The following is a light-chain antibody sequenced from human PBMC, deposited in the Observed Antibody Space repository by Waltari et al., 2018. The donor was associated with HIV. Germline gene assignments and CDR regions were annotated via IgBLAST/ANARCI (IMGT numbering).Light chain of an antibody. CDR1: SSNIGSKY. Sequence: QSVLTQPPSASGTPGQRVTISCSGSSSNIGSKYVYWYQQPPGTAPKLLIYRNNQRPSGVPDRFSGSKSGTSASLAISGLRSEDEADYYCAAWDDSMSGPHVVFGGGTKLTVL. V-gene: IGLV1-47*01. CDR3: AAWDDSMSGPHVV. J-gene: IGLJ2*01. CDR2: RNN.